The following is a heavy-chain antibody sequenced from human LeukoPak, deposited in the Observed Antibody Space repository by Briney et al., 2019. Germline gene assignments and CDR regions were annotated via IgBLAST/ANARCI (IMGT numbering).Heavy chain of an antibody. V-gene: IGHV4-38-2*01. CDR1: GYSISSGYY. CDR3: ARGDSSGYCFNPIDC. Sequence: SETLSLTCAVSGYSISSGYYWGWIRQPPGKGLEWIGSIYHSGSTYYNPSLKSRVTTSVDTSKNQFSLKLSSVTAADTAVYYCARGDSSGYCFNPIDCWGPGTLVTVSS. J-gene: IGHJ4*02. CDR2: IYHSGST. D-gene: IGHD3-22*01.